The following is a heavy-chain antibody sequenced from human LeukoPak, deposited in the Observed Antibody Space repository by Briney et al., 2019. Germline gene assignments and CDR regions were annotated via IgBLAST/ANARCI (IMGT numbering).Heavy chain of an antibody. Sequence: SETLSLTCSVSGGSISSYYWIWIRQPAGKGLEWIGRIYSSGSTNYNPSLKSRVTMSVDTSKNQFSLKLSSVTAADTAVYYCARGHYDILTGWYYFDYWGQGTLVTVSS. CDR2: IYSSGST. D-gene: IGHD3-9*01. J-gene: IGHJ4*02. CDR3: ARGHYDILTGWYYFDY. V-gene: IGHV4-4*07. CDR1: GGSISSYY.